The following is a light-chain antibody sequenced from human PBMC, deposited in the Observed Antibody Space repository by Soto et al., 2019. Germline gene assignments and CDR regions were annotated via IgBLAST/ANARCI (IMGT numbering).Light chain of an antibody. J-gene: IGKJ4*01. CDR1: QDISGF. Sequence: DIQMTQTPSSVSASVGDRVTITCRASQDISGFLAWYQQKPGTAPKLLIYPSSTLETGVPSRFSGSGSGTDFTLTINSLQPEDFATYYRQQSHSFPLTFGGGTKVDIK. CDR2: PSS. V-gene: IGKV1-12*01. CDR3: QQSHSFPLT.